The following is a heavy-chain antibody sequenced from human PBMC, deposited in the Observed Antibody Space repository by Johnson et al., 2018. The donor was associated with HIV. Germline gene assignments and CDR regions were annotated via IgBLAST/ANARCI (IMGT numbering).Heavy chain of an antibody. CDR2: ISSNGGST. V-gene: IGHV3-64*01. D-gene: IGHD1-14*01. J-gene: IGHJ3*02. Sequence: VQLVESGGGLIQPGGSLRLSCAASGFIVSTNYMSWVRQAPGKGLEYVSGISSNGGSTYYANSVKGRFTISRDNSKNTLYLQMNSLRAEDTAVYYCAKDGGSPDDAFDIWGQGTMVTVSS. CDR3: AKDGGSPDDAFDI. CDR1: GFIVSTNY.